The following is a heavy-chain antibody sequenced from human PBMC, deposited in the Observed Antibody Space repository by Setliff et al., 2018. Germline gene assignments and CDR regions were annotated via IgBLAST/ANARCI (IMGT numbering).Heavy chain of an antibody. D-gene: IGHD2-2*01. CDR3: ARLVRYCTRTSCQRTPGAEY. Sequence: ASVKVSCKTSGYTFNGYGIAWVRQAPGQGLEWMGWISPHTGNTYYTPKLHGRVTLTTDTSTSTAYMDVRSLTSDDTAVYYCARLVRYCTRTSCQRTPGAEYWGQGTLVTVSS. J-gene: IGHJ4*02. V-gene: IGHV1-18*01. CDR2: ISPHTGNT. CDR1: GYTFNGYG.